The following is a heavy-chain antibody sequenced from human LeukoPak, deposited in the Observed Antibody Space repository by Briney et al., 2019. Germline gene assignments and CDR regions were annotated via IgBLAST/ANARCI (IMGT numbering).Heavy chain of an antibody. CDR3: VRHAGQLWSDY. J-gene: IGHJ4*02. CDR2: IYPGDSDT. Sequence: GESLKISCKGSGYRFTDYWIGWVRQMPGKGLEWMGIIYPGDSDTKYRLSFQGQVTISADKSISTAYLQWSSLKASDTAMYYCVRHAGQLWSDYWGQGTLVTVSS. V-gene: IGHV5-51*01. CDR1: GYRFTDYW. D-gene: IGHD5-18*01.